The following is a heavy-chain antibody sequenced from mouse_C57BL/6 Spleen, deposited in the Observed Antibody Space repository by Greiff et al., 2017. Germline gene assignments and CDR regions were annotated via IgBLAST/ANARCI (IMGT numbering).Heavy chain of an antibody. J-gene: IGHJ1*03. CDR1: GYTFTGYW. D-gene: IGHD1-1*01. CDR3: ARGPTVVEDWYFDV. V-gene: IGHV1-9*01. CDR2: ILPGSGST. Sequence: VQLVEPGAELMKPGASVKLSCKATGYTFTGYWIEWVKQRPGHGLEWIGEILPGSGSTNYNEKFKGKATFTVDTSSNTAYVQLSSLTTEDSAIYYCARGPTVVEDWYFDVWGTGTTVTVSS.